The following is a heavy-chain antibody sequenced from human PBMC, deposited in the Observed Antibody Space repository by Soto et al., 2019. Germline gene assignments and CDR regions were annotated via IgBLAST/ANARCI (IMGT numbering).Heavy chain of an antibody. J-gene: IGHJ3*02. CDR1: GFSFSLYW. Sequence: GSLRLSCAVSGFSFSLYWMHWVRQAPGKGLVWVSRINGDGSDTSYGDSVKGRFTTSRDNAKNTLYLHMNSLGAEDTAVYYCARDFGEVGATAVYDIWGQGTMVTVSS. CDR3: ARDFGEVGATAVYDI. D-gene: IGHD1-26*01. CDR2: INGDGSDT. V-gene: IGHV3-74*01.